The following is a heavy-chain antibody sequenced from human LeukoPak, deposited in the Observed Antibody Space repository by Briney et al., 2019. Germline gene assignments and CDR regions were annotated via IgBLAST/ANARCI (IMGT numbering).Heavy chain of an antibody. CDR1: GGTFSSYA. V-gene: IGHV1-69*13. Sequence: ASVKVSCKASGGTFSSYAISWVRQAPGQGLEWMGGIIPIFGTANYAQKFQGRVTITADESTSTAYMELSSQRSEDTAVYYCARDGRLEQQLIDDPFDYWGQGTLVTVSS. CDR3: ARDGRLEQQLIDDPFDY. CDR2: IIPIFGTA. J-gene: IGHJ4*02. D-gene: IGHD6-13*01.